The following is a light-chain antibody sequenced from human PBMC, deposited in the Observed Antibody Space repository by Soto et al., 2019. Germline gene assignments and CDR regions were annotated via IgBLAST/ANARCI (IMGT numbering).Light chain of an antibody. J-gene: IGKJ2*01. CDR3: QQYLSYPYT. V-gene: IGKV1-8*01. CDR2: AAA. Sequence: AIRMTQSPSSISASTGDRVTITCRASQGISSFLAWYQQKPGKAPKLLIYAAATLQRGAPSRFSASGSGTDFTLTISRLQSEDFATYFCQQYLSYPYTFGQGTQLEI. CDR1: QGISSF.